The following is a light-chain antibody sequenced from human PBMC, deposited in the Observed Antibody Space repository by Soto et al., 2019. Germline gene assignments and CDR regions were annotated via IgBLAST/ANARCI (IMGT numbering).Light chain of an antibody. V-gene: IGKV1-33*01. J-gene: IGKJ3*01. Sequence: DIQMTQSPSSLSASVGDRVTIACQVSQDIGNFLNWYQHKPGKAPKLVIYGAFNLEAGVPSRFSGGGSGTDFTFTISSLQPEDVATYYCQHYDYLPLFGPGTKVDMK. CDR3: QHYDYLPL. CDR1: QDIGNF. CDR2: GAF.